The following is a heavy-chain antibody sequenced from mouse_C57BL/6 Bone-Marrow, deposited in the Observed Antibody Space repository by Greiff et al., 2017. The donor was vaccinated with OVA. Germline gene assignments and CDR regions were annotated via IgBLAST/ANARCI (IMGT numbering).Heavy chain of an antibody. CDR3: TSYGNFDY. D-gene: IGHD2-1*01. V-gene: IGHV14-4*01. CDR1: GFNIKDDY. J-gene: IGHJ2*01. Sequence: VQLQQSGAELVRPGASVKLSCTASGFNIKDDYMHWVRQRPEQGLEWIGWIDPENGDTEYASKFKGKAPLTAAKSSNTAYLQLSSLTAEDTAVYYCTSYGNFDYWGQGTTLTVSS. CDR2: IDPENGDT.